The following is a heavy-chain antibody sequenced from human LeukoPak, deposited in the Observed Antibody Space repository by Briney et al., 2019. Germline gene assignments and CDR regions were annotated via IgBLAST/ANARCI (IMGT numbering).Heavy chain of an antibody. D-gene: IGHD3-22*01. V-gene: IGHV4-59*12. CDR1: GGSISSYY. CDR2: IYYSGST. CDR3: AREPYYYDSSGYYYPYYFDY. Sequence: SETLSLTCTVSGGSISSYYWSWIRQPPGKGLEWIGYIYYSGSTNYDPSLKSRVTISVDTSKSQFSLKLSSVTAADTAVYYCAREPYYYDSSGYYYPYYFDYWGQGTLVTVSS. J-gene: IGHJ4*02.